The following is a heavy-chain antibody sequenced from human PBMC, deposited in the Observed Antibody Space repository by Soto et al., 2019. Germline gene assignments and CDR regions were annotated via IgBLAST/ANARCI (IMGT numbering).Heavy chain of an antibody. V-gene: IGHV4-34*01. J-gene: IGHJ6*02. CDR1: GGSFSGYY. Sequence: PSETLSLTCAVYGGSFSGYYWIWIRQPPGKGLEWIGEINHSGSTNYNPSLKSRVTISVDTSKNQFSLKLSSVTAADTAVYYCARGEAFYGMDVWGQGTTVTVSS. CDR2: INHSGST. CDR3: ARGEAFYGMDV. D-gene: IGHD3-3*02.